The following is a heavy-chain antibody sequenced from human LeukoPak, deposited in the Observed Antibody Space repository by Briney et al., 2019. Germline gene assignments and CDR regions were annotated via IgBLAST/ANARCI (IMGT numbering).Heavy chain of an antibody. CDR1: GGSVSHTAYY. V-gene: IGHV4-39*01. J-gene: IGHJ3*01. CDR3: ARLSGYNLSRNAFNF. Sequence: PSETLSLTCTVSGGSVSHTAYYWGWIRQPPGKGLEWIGNIYMNGHTYYNPFLALRSRVTLSLDTSTNEFSLKVSSVTAADTAVYYCARLSGYNLSRNAFNFWGQGTMVTVSS. CDR2: IYMNGHT. D-gene: IGHD5-12*01.